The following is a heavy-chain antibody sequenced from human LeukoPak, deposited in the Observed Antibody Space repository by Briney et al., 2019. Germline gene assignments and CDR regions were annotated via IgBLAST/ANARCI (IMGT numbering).Heavy chain of an antibody. CDR2: INPNSGGT. J-gene: IGHJ3*02. CDR3: ARSPWFFDAFDI. V-gene: IGHV1-2*02. CDR1: GYTFTGYY. D-gene: IGHD3/OR15-3a*01. Sequence: GASVKVSCKASGYTFTGYYMHWVRQAPGQGLEWVGWINPNSGGTNYAQKFQGRVTMTRDTSISTAYMELSRLRSDDTAVYYCARSPWFFDAFDIWGQGTMVTVSS.